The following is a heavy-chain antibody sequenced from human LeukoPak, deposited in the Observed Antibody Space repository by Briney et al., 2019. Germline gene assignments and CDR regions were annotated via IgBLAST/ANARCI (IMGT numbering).Heavy chain of an antibody. Sequence: GGSLRLSCAASGFTFSSYAMHWVRQAPGKGLEWVVVISYDGSNKYYADSVKGRFTISRDNSKNTLYLQMNSLRAEDTAVYYCARERGYSYGLDYWGQGTLVTVSS. CDR2: ISYDGSNK. V-gene: IGHV3-30-3*01. J-gene: IGHJ4*02. D-gene: IGHD5-18*01. CDR3: ARERGYSYGLDY. CDR1: GFTFSSYA.